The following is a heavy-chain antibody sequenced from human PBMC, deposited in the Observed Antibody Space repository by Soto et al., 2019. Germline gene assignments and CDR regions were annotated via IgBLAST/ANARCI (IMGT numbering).Heavy chain of an antibody. D-gene: IGHD6-25*01. CDR3: ARSIAATTYYYYYGMDV. Sequence: QITLKESGPTLVKPTQTLTLTCTFSGFSLSTSGVGVGWIRQPPGKALEWLALIYWNDDKRYSPSLKTRVTITKDTSKNHVVLTMTNMDPVDTATYYCARSIAATTYYYYYGMDVWGQGTTVTVSS. J-gene: IGHJ6*02. CDR2: IYWNDDK. V-gene: IGHV2-5*01. CDR1: GFSLSTSGVG.